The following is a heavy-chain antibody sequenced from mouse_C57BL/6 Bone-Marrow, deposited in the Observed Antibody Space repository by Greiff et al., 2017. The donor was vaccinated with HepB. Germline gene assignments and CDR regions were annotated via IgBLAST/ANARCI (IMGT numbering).Heavy chain of an antibody. D-gene: IGHD1-1*01. Sequence: VMLVESGAELVKPGASVKISCKASGYAFSSYWMNWVKQRPGKGLEWIGQIYPGDGDTNYNGKFKGKATLTADKSSSTAYMQLSSLTSEDSAVYFCARAYYYGSPDYWGQGTSVTVSS. V-gene: IGHV1-80*01. CDR3: ARAYYYGSPDY. CDR2: IYPGDGDT. J-gene: IGHJ4*01. CDR1: GYAFSSYW.